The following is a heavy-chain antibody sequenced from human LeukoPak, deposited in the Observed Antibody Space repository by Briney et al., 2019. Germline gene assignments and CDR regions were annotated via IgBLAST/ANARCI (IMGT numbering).Heavy chain of an antibody. CDR1: GFTFDDYG. CDR3: ARDGFMGADY. V-gene: IGHV3-20*04. CDR2: INWNGGST. D-gene: IGHD3-16*01. Sequence: GGSLRLSCAASGFTFDDYGMSWVRQAPGKGLEWVSGINWNGGSTGYAGSVKCRFTISRDNAKNSLYLQMNSLRAEDTALYYCARDGFMGADYWGQGTLVTVSS. J-gene: IGHJ4*02.